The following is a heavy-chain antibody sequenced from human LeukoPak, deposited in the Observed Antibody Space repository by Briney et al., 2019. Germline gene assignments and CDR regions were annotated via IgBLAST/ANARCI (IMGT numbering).Heavy chain of an antibody. Sequence: ASVKVSCKASGYTFTGYYMHWVRQAPGQGLEWMGWINPNSGGTNYAQKFQGRVTMTRDTSISTAYMELSRLRSDDTAVYYCAKTTDSSGYFAYDYWGQGTLVTVSS. J-gene: IGHJ4*02. D-gene: IGHD3-22*01. CDR1: GYTFTGYY. CDR2: INPNSGGT. CDR3: AKTTDSSGYFAYDY. V-gene: IGHV1-2*02.